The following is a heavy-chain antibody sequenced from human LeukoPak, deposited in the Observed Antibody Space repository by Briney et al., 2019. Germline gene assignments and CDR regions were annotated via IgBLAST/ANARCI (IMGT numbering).Heavy chain of an antibody. V-gene: IGHV3-7*01. CDR2: TKHDGSEK. J-gene: IGHJ6*02. Sequence: GGPLRLSCAASGFTFSSYWMSWVRQAPGKGLEWVAHTKHDGSEKYYVNSVKGRFTISRDNAQNSLYLQMSSLRVEDTALYYCARLITSEAGRGMDVWGQGTTVTVSS. CDR3: ARLITSEAGRGMDV. CDR1: GFTFSSYW. D-gene: IGHD1-20*01.